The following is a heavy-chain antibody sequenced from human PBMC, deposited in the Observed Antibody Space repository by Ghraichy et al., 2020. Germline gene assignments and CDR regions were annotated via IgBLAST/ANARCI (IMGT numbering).Heavy chain of an antibody. J-gene: IGHJ4*02. D-gene: IGHD1-14*01. CDR1: GFTFSDYY. Sequence: SCAASGFTFSDYYMSWIRQAPGKGLEWVSYIRSSSSYTNYADSVKGRFTISRDNAKNSLSLQMNSLRAEDTAVYYCARGFRSQTGLIVYWGQGTLVIVSS. CDR2: IRSSSSYT. CDR3: ARGFRSQTGLIVY. V-gene: IGHV3-11*05.